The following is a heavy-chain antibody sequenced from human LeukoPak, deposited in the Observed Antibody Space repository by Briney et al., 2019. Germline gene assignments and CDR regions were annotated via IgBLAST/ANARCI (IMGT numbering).Heavy chain of an antibody. V-gene: IGHV4-4*02. D-gene: IGHD3-10*01. CDR3: ARGRLGGSGSYYNVLDY. J-gene: IGHJ4*02. Sequence: SGTLSLTCAVSGGSLSSSMWWSWVRQPPGKGLEWIGEISYSGSTNYNPSLKSRVTISVDTSRNQFSLKLSSVTAADTAVYYCARGRLGGSGSYYNVLDYWGQGTLVTVSS. CDR2: ISYSGST. CDR1: GGSLSSSMW.